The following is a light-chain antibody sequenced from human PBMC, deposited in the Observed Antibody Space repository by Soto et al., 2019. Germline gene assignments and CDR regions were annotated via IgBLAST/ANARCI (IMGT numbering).Light chain of an antibody. CDR1: SGSIANNY. CDR2: EDN. J-gene: IGLJ3*02. Sequence: NFMLTQPHSVSESPGKTVTISCTRSSGSIANNYVQWYQQRPGSAPTTVIYEDNQRLSGVPDRFSGSIDSSSNSASLTISGLMTEDEADYFCQSYDNNNHQVFGGGTKLTVL. CDR3: QSYDNNNHQV. V-gene: IGLV6-57*04.